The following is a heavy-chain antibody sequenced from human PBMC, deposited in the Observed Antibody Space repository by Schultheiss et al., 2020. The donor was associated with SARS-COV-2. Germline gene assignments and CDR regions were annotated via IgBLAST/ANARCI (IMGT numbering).Heavy chain of an antibody. V-gene: IGHV4-59*01. CDR3: ARVRYQLPYYYYYYMDV. D-gene: IGHD2-2*01. J-gene: IGHJ6*03. Sequence: SETLSLTCTVSGGSISSYYWSWTRQPPGKGLEWIGSIYYSGSTNYNPSLKSRVTISVDTSKNQFSLKLSSVTAADTAVYYCARVRYQLPYYYYYYMDVWGKGTTVTVSS. CDR1: GGSISSYY. CDR2: IYYSGST.